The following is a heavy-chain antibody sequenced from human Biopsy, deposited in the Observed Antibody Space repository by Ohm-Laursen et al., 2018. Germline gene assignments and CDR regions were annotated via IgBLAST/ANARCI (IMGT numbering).Heavy chain of an antibody. CDR2: LNPVSGNS. D-gene: IGHD1-7*01. CDR1: GYTFTSYD. J-gene: IGHJ5*02. CDR3: GRAVRNQLLTDP. Sequence: GSSVKVSCNASGYTFTSYDTTWVRQASGQGPEWIGWLNPVSGNSNFGQKFRGRVTVTSDTSISTAYMELSGLTSDDTATYYCGRAVRNQLLTDPWGQGTLVTVTS. V-gene: IGHV1-8*01.